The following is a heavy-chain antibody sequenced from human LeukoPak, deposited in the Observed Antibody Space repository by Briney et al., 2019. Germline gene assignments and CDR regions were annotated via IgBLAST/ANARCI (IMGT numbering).Heavy chain of an antibody. D-gene: IGHD3-3*01. V-gene: IGHV5-51*01. CDR3: ARGDYDFWSGYSPLSPGGYFYYMDV. CDR1: GYSFTSYW. J-gene: IGHJ6*03. Sequence: PGESLQISCQGSGYSFTSYWIGWVRQMPGKGLEWMGISYPGDSDTRYSPSFQGQVTISADKSISTAYLQWSSLKASDTAMYYCARGDYDFWSGYSPLSPGGYFYYMDVWGKGTTVTVSS. CDR2: SYPGDSDT.